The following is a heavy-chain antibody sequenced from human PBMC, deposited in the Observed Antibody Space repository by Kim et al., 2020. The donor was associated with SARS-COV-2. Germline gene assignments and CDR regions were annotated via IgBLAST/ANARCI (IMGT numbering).Heavy chain of an antibody. V-gene: IGHV1-69*13. J-gene: IGHJ6*02. CDR2: IIPIFGTA. CDR1: GGTFSSYA. D-gene: IGHD5-18*01. CDR3: ASDAADTAMVTNYYYYGMDV. Sequence: SVKVSCKASGGTFSSYAISWVRQAPGQGLEWMGGIIPIFGTANYAQKFQGRVTITADESTSTAYMELSSLRSEDTAVYYCASDAADTAMVTNYYYYGMDVWGQGTTVTVSS.